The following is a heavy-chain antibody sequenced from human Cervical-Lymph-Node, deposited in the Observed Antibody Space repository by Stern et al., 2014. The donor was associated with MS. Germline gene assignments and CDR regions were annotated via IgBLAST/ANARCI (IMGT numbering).Heavy chain of an antibody. CDR2: INPNSGDT. D-gene: IGHD3-10*01. J-gene: IGHJ4*02. Sequence: VQLVQSGAEVKKPGASVKVSCKASGYSFTGYFLHWGRQAPGQGLEWMGWINPNSGDTNYAQKFHGRVTMTRDSSSSTAYMELSSLRSDDTAVYYCARDGRSSYGSGSYYSSGYWGQGTLVTVSS. V-gene: IGHV1-2*02. CDR3: ARDGRSSYGSGSYYSSGY. CDR1: GYSFTGYF.